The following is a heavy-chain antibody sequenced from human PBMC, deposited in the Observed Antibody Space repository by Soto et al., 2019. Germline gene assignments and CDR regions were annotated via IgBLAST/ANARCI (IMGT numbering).Heavy chain of an antibody. J-gene: IGHJ6*03. CDR2: ISGSGGST. V-gene: IGHV3-23*01. CDR3: AKDSWEGRGYCSSTSCPPYPYYYYYMDV. Sequence: GGSLKLSCAASGFTFSSYAMSWVRQAPGKGLEWVSAISGSGGSTYYADSVKGRFTISRDNSKNTLYLQMNSLRAEDTAVYYCAKDSWEGRGYCSSTSCPPYPYYYYYMDVWGKGTTVTVSS. D-gene: IGHD2-2*01. CDR1: GFTFSSYA.